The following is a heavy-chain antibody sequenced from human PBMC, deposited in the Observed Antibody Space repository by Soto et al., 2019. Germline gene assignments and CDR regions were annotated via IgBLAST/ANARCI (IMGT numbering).Heavy chain of an antibody. V-gene: IGHV3-72*01. D-gene: IGHD1-26*01. CDR3: VRDSGSARNF. CDR2: SKNKANSYAA. CDR1: GFTFSDHY. J-gene: IGHJ4*02. Sequence: EMQLAESGGGLVQPGGSLRLSCAASGFTFSDHYIDWVRQAPGKGLEWVGRSKNKANSYAAVYAASGQGRFTISRDPSKNLLFLQMNSLKTEDTAVYYCVRDSGSARNFWGQGTLVTVSS.